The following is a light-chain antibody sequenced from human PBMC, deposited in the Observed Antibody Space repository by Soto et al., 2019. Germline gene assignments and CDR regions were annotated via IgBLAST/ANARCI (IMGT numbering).Light chain of an antibody. Sequence: EIVLTQSPATLSVSPGERATLSCRASQSVSSYLAWYQQKPGQAPRLLIYGASSRATGIPDRFSGSGSGTDFTLTIRRLEPEDFAVYYCQQYGSSPLTFGGGTKVDI. CDR2: GAS. V-gene: IGKV3-20*01. J-gene: IGKJ4*01. CDR1: QSVSSY. CDR3: QQYGSSPLT.